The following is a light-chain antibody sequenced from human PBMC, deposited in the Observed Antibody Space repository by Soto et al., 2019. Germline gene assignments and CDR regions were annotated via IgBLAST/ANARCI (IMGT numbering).Light chain of an antibody. J-gene: IGLJ3*02. CDR1: KNDIGSSDY. CDR3: SSSTSSNTLV. CDR2: GVS. Sequence: QSVLTQPASVSASPGQSITISCTGGKNDIGSSDYVSWYQQHPGKAPKLIIYGVSNRPSGTSDRFSGSKSGNTASLTISWLQADDEADYYCSSSTSSNTLVFGGGTKVTVL. V-gene: IGLV2-14*01.